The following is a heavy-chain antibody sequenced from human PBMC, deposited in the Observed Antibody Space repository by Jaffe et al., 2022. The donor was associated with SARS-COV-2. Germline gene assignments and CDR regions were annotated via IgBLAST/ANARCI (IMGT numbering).Heavy chain of an antibody. J-gene: IGHJ6*02. CDR3: ARDGVHDYGDYGGVRYYGMDV. D-gene: IGHD4-17*01. V-gene: IGHV3-74*01. Sequence: EVQLVESGGGLVQPGGSLRLSCAASGFTFSSYWMHWVRQAPGKGLVWVSRINSDGSSTSYADSVKGRFTISRDNAKNTLYLQMNSLRAEDTAVYYCARDGVHDYGDYGGVRYYGMDVWGQGTTVTVSS. CDR2: INSDGSST. CDR1: GFTFSSYW.